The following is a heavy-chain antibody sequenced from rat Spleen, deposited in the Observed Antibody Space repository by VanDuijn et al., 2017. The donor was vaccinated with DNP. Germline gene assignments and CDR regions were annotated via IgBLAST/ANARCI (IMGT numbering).Heavy chain of an antibody. CDR3: ATHWNYGYNLDY. CDR1: GFTFSNYY. Sequence: EVQLVESGGGLVQPGRSLKLSCAASGFTFSNYYMAWVRQAPKKGLEWVATISTSGSRTYYRDSVKGRFTVSRDNTKSSLYLQMDSLRSENTATYYCATHWNYGYNLDYWGQGVMVTVSS. J-gene: IGHJ2*01. D-gene: IGHD1-9*01. CDR2: ISTSGSRT. V-gene: IGHV5-25*01.